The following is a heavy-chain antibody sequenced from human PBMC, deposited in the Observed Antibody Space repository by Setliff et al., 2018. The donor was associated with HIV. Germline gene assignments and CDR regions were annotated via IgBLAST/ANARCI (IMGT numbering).Heavy chain of an antibody. J-gene: IGHJ4*02. CDR3: ARQPYYDDDGTNLPSEWRVLG. CDR1: GYTFNNYA. D-gene: IGHD3-16*01. V-gene: IGHV1-69*13. CDR2: IITLFGEA. Sequence: GASVKVSCKASGYTFNNYALYWVRQAPGQGLVWMGGIITLFGEANYAQKFQGRVTITADESTSTAYMELNSLRSDDAAVYYCARQPYYDDDGTNLPSEWRVLGWGQGTLVTVSS.